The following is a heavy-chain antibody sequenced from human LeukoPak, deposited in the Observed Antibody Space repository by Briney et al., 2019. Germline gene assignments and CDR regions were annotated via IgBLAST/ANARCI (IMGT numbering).Heavy chain of an antibody. CDR2: ISPSGGST. CDR1: GYTFTSNY. CDR3: ARISDTAMVTFDY. V-gene: IGHV1-46*01. Sequence: ASVKVSCKAFGYTFTSNYMHWVRQAPGQGPEWMGVISPSGGSTTYAQKFQGRVTITADESTSTAYMELSSLRSEDTAVYYCARISDTAMVTFDYWGQGTLVTVSS. D-gene: IGHD5-18*01. J-gene: IGHJ4*02.